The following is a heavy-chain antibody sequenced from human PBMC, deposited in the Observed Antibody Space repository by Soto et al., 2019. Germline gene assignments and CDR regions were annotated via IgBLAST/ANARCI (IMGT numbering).Heavy chain of an antibody. J-gene: IGHJ4*02. Sequence: SETLSLTCTVSGGSISSSNWWTWVRQPPGKGLEWIGEINHSGSPNYNPSLKSRVTISVDKSKNQFFLKLSSVTAADTAVYYCARQSHANYDSSGYYPYWGQGTLVTVSS. CDR2: INHSGSP. CDR3: ARQSHANYDSSGYYPY. D-gene: IGHD3-22*01. V-gene: IGHV4-4*02. CDR1: GGSISSSNW.